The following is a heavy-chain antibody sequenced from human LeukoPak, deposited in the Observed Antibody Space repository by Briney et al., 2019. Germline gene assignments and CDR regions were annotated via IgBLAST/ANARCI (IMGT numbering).Heavy chain of an antibody. CDR3: AKDLSPLVWFVSGSDAFDI. V-gene: IGHV3-30*18. D-gene: IGHD3-10*01. CDR1: GXTFSTYG. Sequence: GGSLRLSCAASGXTFSTYGMYWVRQAPGKGLEWVAVISYDGTNEYYADSVKGLFTISRDNSKNTLYLQMNSLRAEDTAVYYCAKDLSPLVWFVSGSDAFDIWGQGTMVTVSS. J-gene: IGHJ3*02. CDR2: ISYDGTNE.